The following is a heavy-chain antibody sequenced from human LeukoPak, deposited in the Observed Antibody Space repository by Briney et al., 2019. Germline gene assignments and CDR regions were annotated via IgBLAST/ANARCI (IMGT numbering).Heavy chain of an antibody. D-gene: IGHD2-15*01. J-gene: IGHJ4*02. Sequence: PGRSLRLSCAASGFTFSSYGMHWVRQAPGKGLEWVAVISYDGSNKYYADSVKGRFTISRDNSTNTLYLQMNSLRAEDTAVYYCAKDGGYCSGGSCWRGLDYWGQGTPVTVSS. CDR2: ISYDGSNK. CDR3: AKDGGYCSGGSCWRGLDY. CDR1: GFTFSSYG. V-gene: IGHV3-30*18.